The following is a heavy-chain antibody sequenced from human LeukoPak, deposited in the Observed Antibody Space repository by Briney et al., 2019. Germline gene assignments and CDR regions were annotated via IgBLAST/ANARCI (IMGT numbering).Heavy chain of an antibody. D-gene: IGHD2-2*01. V-gene: IGHV1-69*05. Sequence: SVKVSCKASGGTFSIYAISWVRQAPGQGLEWMGGIIPIFGTANYAQKFQGRVTISTDESTSTAYMELRSLRSDDTAVYYCAREVVVPAAIKTYDAFDIWGQGTMVTVSS. J-gene: IGHJ3*02. CDR3: AREVVVPAAIKTYDAFDI. CDR2: IIPIFGTA. CDR1: GGTFSIYA.